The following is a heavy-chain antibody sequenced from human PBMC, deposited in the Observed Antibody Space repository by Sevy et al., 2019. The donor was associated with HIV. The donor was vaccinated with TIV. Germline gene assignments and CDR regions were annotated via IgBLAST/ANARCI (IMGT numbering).Heavy chain of an antibody. Sequence: ASVKVSCKASGFTFTGYKIYWVRQAPGQGLEGMGWIDPYTGDTNYARNFNGRVTMTRDTSINTAYMELSRLRSDDTAMYYCASGSRTWYNYYYYMDVWGKGTTVTVSS. J-gene: IGHJ6*03. CDR3: ASGSRTWYNYYYYMDV. V-gene: IGHV1-2*02. D-gene: IGHD6-13*01. CDR2: IDPYTGDT. CDR1: GFTFTGYK.